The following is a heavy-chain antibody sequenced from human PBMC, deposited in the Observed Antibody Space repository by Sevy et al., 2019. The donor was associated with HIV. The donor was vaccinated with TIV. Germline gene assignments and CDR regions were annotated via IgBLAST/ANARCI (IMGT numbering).Heavy chain of an antibody. CDR2: IKQDGSEK. CDR1: GFTFSSYW. J-gene: IGHJ3*02. D-gene: IGHD6-19*01. CDR3: ARSRDGSGWDDAFDI. V-gene: IGHV3-7*01. Sequence: GGSLRLSCAASGFTFSSYWMSWVRQAPGKGLEWVANIKQDGSEKYYVDSVKGRFTISRDNAKNSLYLQMNSRRAEDTAVYYCARSRDGSGWDDAFDIWGQGTMVTVSS.